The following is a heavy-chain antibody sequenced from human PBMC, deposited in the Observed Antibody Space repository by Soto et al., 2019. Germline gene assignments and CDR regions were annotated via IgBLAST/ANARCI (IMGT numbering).Heavy chain of an antibody. CDR2: IIPLFGTA. V-gene: IGHV1-69*13. CDR3: ARVQDIVAAFGEDRVPYYYYYYGMDV. CDR1: GGTFNSYA. D-gene: IGHD5-12*01. J-gene: IGHJ6*02. Sequence: GASVKVSCKASGGTFNSYAISWVRQAPGQGLEWMGGIIPLFGTANFAQKFQGRVTITADESTSTAYMELSSLRSEDTAVYYCARVQDIVAAFGEDRVPYYYYYYGMDVWGQGTSVTVSS.